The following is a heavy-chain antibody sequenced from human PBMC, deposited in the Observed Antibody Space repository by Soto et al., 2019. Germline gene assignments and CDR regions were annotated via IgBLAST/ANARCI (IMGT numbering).Heavy chain of an antibody. Sequence: GESLKISCKGSEYSFSTYWIAWVRQMPGKGLEWMGIIYPGDSDTRYSPSFQGQVTISADKSLSTAHLQWSSLKASDTAMYYCERQIRHYDSWSNKYFYYGLDVWGQGSTVTVSS. D-gene: IGHD3-3*01. CDR2: IYPGDSDT. CDR3: ERQIRHYDSWSNKYFYYGLDV. CDR1: EYSFSTYW. V-gene: IGHV5-51*01. J-gene: IGHJ6*02.